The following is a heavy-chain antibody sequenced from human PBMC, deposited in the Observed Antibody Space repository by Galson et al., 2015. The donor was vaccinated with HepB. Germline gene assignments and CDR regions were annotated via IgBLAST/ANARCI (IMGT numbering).Heavy chain of an antibody. CDR2: IVVGSGNT. CDR3: AADSPSAPDKYYYYGMDV. CDR1: GFTFTSSA. J-gene: IGHJ6*02. V-gene: IGHV1-58*02. D-gene: IGHD1-14*01. Sequence: SVKVSCKASGFTFTSSAMQWVRQARGQRLEWIGWIVVGSGNTNYAQKFQERVTITRDMSTSTAYMELSSLRSEDTAVYYCAADSPSAPDKYYYYGMDVWGQGTTVTVSS.